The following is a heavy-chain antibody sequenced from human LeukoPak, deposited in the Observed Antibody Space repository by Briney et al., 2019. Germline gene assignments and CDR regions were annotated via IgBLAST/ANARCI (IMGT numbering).Heavy chain of an antibody. V-gene: IGHV4-59*01. Sequence: SETLSLTCAVSGDSISSDYWSWIRQPPGKGLEWIGYIYYTGSTNYNPSLKSRVTISVDTSKNQFSLKLSSVTAADTAVYYCARGAHVRMYDSNHNCFDPWGQGTLVTVSS. CDR3: ARGAHVRMYDSNHNCFDP. CDR2: IYYTGST. CDR1: GDSISSDY. D-gene: IGHD3-22*01. J-gene: IGHJ5*02.